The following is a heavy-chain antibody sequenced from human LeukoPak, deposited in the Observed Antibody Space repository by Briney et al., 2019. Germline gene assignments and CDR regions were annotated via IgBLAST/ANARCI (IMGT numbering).Heavy chain of an antibody. Sequence: GGSLRLSCTASGFTFSSYAMNWVRQAPGKGLEWVSDISGGGDDTWYADSVRGRFTISRDNSKNTVYLQMNSLRAEDTAVYYCGKDTVTTSGWFDPWGQGTLVTVSS. J-gene: IGHJ5*02. CDR3: GKDTVTTSGWFDP. D-gene: IGHD4-17*01. CDR2: ISGGGDDT. V-gene: IGHV3-23*01. CDR1: GFTFSSYA.